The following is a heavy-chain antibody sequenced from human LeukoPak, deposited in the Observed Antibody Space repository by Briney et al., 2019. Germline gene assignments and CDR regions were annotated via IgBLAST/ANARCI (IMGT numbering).Heavy chain of an antibody. CDR1: GGSFNSYV. D-gene: IGHD3-22*01. CDR3: TREGVYSPDGSGYHRDAFDI. V-gene: IGHV1-69*04. Sequence: GASVTVSCMASGGSFNSYVITWVRQAPGQGLEWVGRIIPILNVANFAQKFQGRVTITADKSTNTAHMELSSLRSEDTAVYYCTREGVYSPDGSGYHRDAFDIWGQETVVTVSS. CDR2: IIPILNVA. J-gene: IGHJ3*02.